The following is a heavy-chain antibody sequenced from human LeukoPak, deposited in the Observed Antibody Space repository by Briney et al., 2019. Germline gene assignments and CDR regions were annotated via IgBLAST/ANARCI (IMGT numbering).Heavy chain of an antibody. J-gene: IGHJ6*03. CDR3: ARSQNYYYYMDV. CDR1: GFTFSSYS. Sequence: GGSLRLSCAASGFTFSSYSMNWVRQAPGKGLEWVSSISSSSSYIYYADSVKGRFTISRDNAKNSLYLQMNSLRAEDTAVYYCARSQNYYYYMDVWGKGTTVTVSS. CDR2: ISSSSSYI. V-gene: IGHV3-21*01.